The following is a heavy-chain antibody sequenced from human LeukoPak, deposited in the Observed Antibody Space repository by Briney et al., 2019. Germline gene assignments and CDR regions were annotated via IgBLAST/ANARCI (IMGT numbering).Heavy chain of an antibody. V-gene: IGHV4-4*07. D-gene: IGHD1-26*01. CDR1: GGSISSFY. J-gene: IGHJ6*03. Sequence: SETLSLTCTVSGGSISSFYWSWIRQPAGKGLEWIGRIYTSGSTNYNPSLNRRVTMSVDTSKNQLSLKLSSVTAADTAVYFCAREGGSYSKYYYYMDVWGKGTTVTVSS. CDR3: AREGGSYSKYYYYMDV. CDR2: IYTSGST.